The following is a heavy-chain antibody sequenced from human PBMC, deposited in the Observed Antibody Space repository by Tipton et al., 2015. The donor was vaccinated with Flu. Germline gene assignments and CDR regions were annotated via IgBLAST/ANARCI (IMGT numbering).Heavy chain of an antibody. V-gene: IGHV4-61*02. CDR2: IHTSGTT. Sequence: TLSLTCTVSGGSISSGNYFWNWIRQPAGKGLEWIGRIHTSGTTYYKPSLKSRVTISVDTSKNHFSLKVRSVTAADTAVYFCARAESSVWAGYYYGLDVWGQGTTVTVSS. D-gene: IGHD6-19*01. CDR1: GGSISSGNYF. CDR3: ARAESSVWAGYYYGLDV. J-gene: IGHJ6*02.